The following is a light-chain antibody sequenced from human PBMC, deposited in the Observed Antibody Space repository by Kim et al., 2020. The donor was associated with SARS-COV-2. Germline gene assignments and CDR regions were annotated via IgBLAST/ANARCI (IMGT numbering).Light chain of an antibody. V-gene: IGKV1-39*01. CDR2: AAS. CDR3: QQSYSALT. J-gene: IGKJ3*01. CDR1: QSVSDF. Sequence: SASVGDRVTITCRASQSVSDFLNWYQQKPGRAPKLLIFAASNLESGVPPRFSGSGSGTDFTLTISSLQPEDFATYYCQQSYSALTFGPGTKVDIK.